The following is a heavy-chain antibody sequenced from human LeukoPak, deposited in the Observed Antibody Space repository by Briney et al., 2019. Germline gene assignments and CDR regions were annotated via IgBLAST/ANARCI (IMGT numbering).Heavy chain of an antibody. CDR3: ARDPWDPARFDY. CDR1: GLPSTDPA. J-gene: IGHJ4*02. CDR2: INWNGGST. V-gene: IGHV3-20*04. D-gene: IGHD1-26*01. Sequence: SPRGGLRQPCVPPGLPSTDPALSSIRKAPAKRLEWVSGINWNGGSTGYADSVKGRFTISRDNAKNSLYLQMNSLRAEDTALYYCARDPWDPARFDYWGQGTLVTVSS.